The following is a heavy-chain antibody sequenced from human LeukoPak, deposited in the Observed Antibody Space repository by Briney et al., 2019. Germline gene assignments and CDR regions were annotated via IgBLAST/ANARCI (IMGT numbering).Heavy chain of an antibody. CDR3: ARAPFGMAAAEFDY. D-gene: IGHD6-13*01. CDR1: GGSISSYY. V-gene: IGHV4-59*01. Sequence: SETLSLTCTVSGGSISSYYWSWIRQPPGKGLEWIGYIYYSGSTNYNPSLKSRVTISVDTSKNQFSLKLSSVTAADTAVYYCARAPFGMAAAEFDYWGQGTLVTVSS. CDR2: IYYSGST. J-gene: IGHJ4*02.